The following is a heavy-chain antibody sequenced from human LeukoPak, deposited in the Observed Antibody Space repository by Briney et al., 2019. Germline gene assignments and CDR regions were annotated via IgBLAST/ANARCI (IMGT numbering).Heavy chain of an antibody. CDR2: IYYSGST. V-gene: IGHV4-30-4*01. CDR1: GGSISSGDYY. J-gene: IGHJ5*02. CDR3: ARDAGKYDYVWGSYRPVNWFDP. D-gene: IGHD3-16*02. Sequence: SQTLSLTCTVSGGSISSGDYYWSWIRQPPGKGLEWIGYIYYSGSTYYNPSLNSQVTISVDTSKSQFSLKLSSVAAADTAVYYCARDAGKYDYVWGSYRPVNWFDPWGQGTLVTVSS.